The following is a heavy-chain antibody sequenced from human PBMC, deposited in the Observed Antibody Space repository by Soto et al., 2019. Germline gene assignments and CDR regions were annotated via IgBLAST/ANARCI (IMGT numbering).Heavy chain of an antibody. D-gene: IGHD3-22*01. V-gene: IGHV3-23*01. CDR1: GFTFSSYA. CDR3: AKARGITMIVVVIDRDYYFDY. CDR2: ISGSGGST. J-gene: IGHJ4*02. Sequence: GGSLRLSCAASGFTFSSYAMSWVRQAPGKGLEWVSAISGSGGSTYYADSVKGRFTISRDNSKNTLYLQMNSLRAEDTAVYYCAKARGITMIVVVIDRDYYFDYWGQGTLVTVSS.